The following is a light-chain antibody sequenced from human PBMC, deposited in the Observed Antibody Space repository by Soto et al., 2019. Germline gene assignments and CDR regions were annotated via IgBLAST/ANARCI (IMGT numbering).Light chain of an antibody. V-gene: IGKV3-20*01. J-gene: IGKJ1*01. Sequence: EIVLTQSPGTLSLSPGERATLSCRASQSVNSNFLAWYQQKPGQAPRLLISGASNRATGIPDRFSGSGSGTDFTLTITSLQSEDFALYYCQQYHNLWTFGQGTEVEIK. CDR2: GAS. CDR3: QQYHNLWT. CDR1: QSVNSNF.